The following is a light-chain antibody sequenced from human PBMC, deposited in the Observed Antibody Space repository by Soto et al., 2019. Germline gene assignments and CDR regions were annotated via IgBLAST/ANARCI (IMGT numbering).Light chain of an antibody. CDR1: NSNIGAGYD. Sequence: QSVLTQPPSVSGAPGQRVTISCTGSNSNIGAGYDVHWYQQVPGTAPKLLIYDNNKRPSGIPDRFSGSKSGTSATLGITGLQTGDEADYYCGTWDSSLSAYVFGTGTKVTVL. CDR2: DNN. CDR3: GTWDSSLSAYV. V-gene: IGLV1-51*01. J-gene: IGLJ1*01.